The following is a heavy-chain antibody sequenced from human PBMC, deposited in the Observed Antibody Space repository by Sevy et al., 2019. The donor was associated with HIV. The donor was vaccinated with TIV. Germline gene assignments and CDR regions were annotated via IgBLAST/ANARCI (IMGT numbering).Heavy chain of an antibody. V-gene: IGHV3-23*01. Sequence: GGSLRLSCAASGFTFSSYAMSWVRQAPGKGLEWVSAISGSGSSTYYADSVKGRFTISIDNSKNTLYLKMNSQSAADTAVYYCAKAPPRVSGGTCFFDYWGQGTLVTVSS. CDR3: AKAPPRVSGGTCFFDY. CDR2: ISGSGSST. CDR1: GFTFSSYA. D-gene: IGHD2-15*01. J-gene: IGHJ4*02.